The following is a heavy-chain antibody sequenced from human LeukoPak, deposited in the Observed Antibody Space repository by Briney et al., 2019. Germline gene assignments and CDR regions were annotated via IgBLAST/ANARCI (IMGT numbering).Heavy chain of an antibody. Sequence: ASVKVSCKASGYTFTYYHMHWVRQAPGQGLEWMGIINPSGGSTSYAQKFQGRVTMTRDMSTATVYMELSSLRSEDTAVYYCAKYGHSPYFDYWGQGTLVTVSS. V-gene: IGHV1-46*01. CDR2: INPSGGST. D-gene: IGHD2/OR15-2a*01. CDR3: AKYGHSPYFDY. CDR1: GYTFTYYH. J-gene: IGHJ4*02.